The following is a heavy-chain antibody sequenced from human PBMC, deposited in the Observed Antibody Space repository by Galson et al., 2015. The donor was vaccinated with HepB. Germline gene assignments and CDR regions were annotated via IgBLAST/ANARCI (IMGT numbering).Heavy chain of an antibody. Sequence: SLRLSCAASGFTFSSYWMHWVRQAPGKGLVWVSSISSGSGSIYYADSVKGRFTISGDNAKNSLYLQMNSLRAEDTAVFYCARGGIYSPTDYWGQGTLVTVSS. D-gene: IGHD4-11*01. J-gene: IGHJ4*02. CDR1: GFTFSSYW. CDR2: ISSGSGSI. V-gene: IGHV3-21*01. CDR3: ARGGIYSPTDY.